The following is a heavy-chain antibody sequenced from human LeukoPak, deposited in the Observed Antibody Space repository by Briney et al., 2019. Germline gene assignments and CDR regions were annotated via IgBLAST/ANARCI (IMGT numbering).Heavy chain of an antibody. D-gene: IGHD4-17*01. J-gene: IGHJ4*02. CDR3: ARDSSPSTDYGDYVFDY. CDR2: IYSGGST. V-gene: IGHV3-66*01. Sequence: GGSLRLSCAASGFTVSSNYMSWVRQAPGKGLEWVSVIYSGGSTYYADSVKGRFTISRDNSKNTLYLQMNSLRAEDTAVYYCARDSSPSTDYGDYVFDYWGQGTLVTVSS. CDR1: GFTVSSNY.